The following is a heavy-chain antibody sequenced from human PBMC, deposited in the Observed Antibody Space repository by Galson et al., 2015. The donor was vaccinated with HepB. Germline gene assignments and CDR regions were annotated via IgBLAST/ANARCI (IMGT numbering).Heavy chain of an antibody. D-gene: IGHD3-10*01. J-gene: IGHJ5*01. CDR3: ARSSGYGAGPFDS. V-gene: IGHV3-11*03. Sequence: SLRLSCAASGFAFSDYYMTWIRQAPGEGLEWISYSSRRSGYENYADSVKGRFTISRDNAKSSLYLQMTTLRADDTAVYYCARSSGYGAGPFDSWGQGTLVIVSS. CDR2: SSRRSGYE. CDR1: GFAFSDYY.